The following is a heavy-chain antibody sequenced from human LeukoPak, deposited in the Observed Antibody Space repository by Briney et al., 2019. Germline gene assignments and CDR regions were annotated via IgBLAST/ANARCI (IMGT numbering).Heavy chain of an antibody. CDR2: IHYRERT. D-gene: IGHD3-3*01. CDR1: GGSISGGIYR. V-gene: IGHV4-39*07. J-gene: IGHJ6*02. CDR3: ARINDFWSGPTLDV. Sequence: PSETLSLTCTVSGGSISGGIYRWGWIRQPPGKGLEWIGNIHYRERTYYHPSLKSRVTISIDKSKNQFSLKLNSVTAADTAVYYCARINDFWSGPTLDVWGQGTTVTVSS.